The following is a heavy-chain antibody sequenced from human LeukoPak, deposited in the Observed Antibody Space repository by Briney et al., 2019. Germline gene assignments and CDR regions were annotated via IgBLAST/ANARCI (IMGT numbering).Heavy chain of an antibody. V-gene: IGHV1-24*01. CDR2: FDPEDGET. CDR1: GYTLTELS. Sequence: ASVRVSCRVSGYTLTELSMHWVRQAPGKGLEWMGGFDPEDGETIYAQKFQGRVTMTEDTSTDTAYMELSSLRSEDTAVYYCAPLRGIQLHGWFDPWGQGTLVTVSS. D-gene: IGHD5-24*01. J-gene: IGHJ5*02. CDR3: APLRGIQLHGWFDP.